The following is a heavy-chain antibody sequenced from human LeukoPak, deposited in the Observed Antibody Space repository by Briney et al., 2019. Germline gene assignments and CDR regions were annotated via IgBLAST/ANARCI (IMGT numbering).Heavy chain of an antibody. D-gene: IGHD3-3*01. CDR1: GYTFTSYG. CDR2: ISAYNGNT. J-gene: IGHJ4*02. V-gene: IGHV1-18*01. CDR3: ARDRMVFGVVTRDDY. Sequence: ASVKVSCKASGYTFTSYGISWVRRAPGQGLEWMGWISAYNGNTNYAQKLQGRVTMTTDTSTSTAYMELRSLRSDDTAVYYCARDRMVFGVVTRDDYWGQGTLVTVSS.